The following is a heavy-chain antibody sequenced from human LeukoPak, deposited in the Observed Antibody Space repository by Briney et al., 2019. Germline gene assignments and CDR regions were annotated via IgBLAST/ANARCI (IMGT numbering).Heavy chain of an antibody. Sequence: ASVTVSCTASGYTFTSYYMHWVRQAPGQGLEWMGIINPSGGSTTYAQKFQGRVTMTGDTSTSTVYMELSNLRSEDTAVYYCARSWNDYDYFDYWGQGTLVTVSS. V-gene: IGHV1-46*01. D-gene: IGHD1-1*01. CDR2: INPSGGST. CDR1: GYTFTSYY. J-gene: IGHJ4*02. CDR3: ARSWNDYDYFDY.